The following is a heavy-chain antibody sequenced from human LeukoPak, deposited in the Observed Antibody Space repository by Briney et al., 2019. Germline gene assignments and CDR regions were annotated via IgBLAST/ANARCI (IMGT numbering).Heavy chain of an antibody. CDR2: ISISGGTT. J-gene: IGHJ4*02. Sequence: GGSLRLSCTASGFAFSNHAMSWVRQAPGKGLEWVSSISISGGTTYYADSVRGRFTISRENSKSMLYLQMNSLRADDTAVYYCANEIRPNDYWGQGTLVTVSS. D-gene: IGHD4-17*01. CDR1: GFAFSNHA. CDR3: ANEIRPNDY. V-gene: IGHV3-23*01.